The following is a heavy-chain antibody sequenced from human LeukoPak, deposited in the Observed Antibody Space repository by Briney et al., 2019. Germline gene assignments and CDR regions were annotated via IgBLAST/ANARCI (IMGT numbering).Heavy chain of an antibody. CDR3: ARDIAEQWLGGFDY. CDR1: GYTFTGYY. CDR2: INPNSGGT. J-gene: IGHJ4*02. Sequence: ASVKVSCEASGYTFTGYYMHWVRQAPGQGLEWMGWINPNSGGTNYTQKFQGRVTMTRDTSISTAYMELSRLRSDDTAVYYCARDIAEQWLGGFDYWGQGTLVTVSS. D-gene: IGHD6-19*01. V-gene: IGHV1-2*02.